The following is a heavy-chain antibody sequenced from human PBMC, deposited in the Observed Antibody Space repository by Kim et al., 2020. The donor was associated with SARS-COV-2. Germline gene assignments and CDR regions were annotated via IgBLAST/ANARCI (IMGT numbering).Heavy chain of an antibody. D-gene: IGHD3-10*01. Sequence: YEQKFQERVTITRDMSTSTAYMELSSLRSEDTAVYYCAAEWFGELTAFDIWGPGTMVTVSS. CDR3: AAEWFGELTAFDI. V-gene: IGHV1-58*01. J-gene: IGHJ3*02.